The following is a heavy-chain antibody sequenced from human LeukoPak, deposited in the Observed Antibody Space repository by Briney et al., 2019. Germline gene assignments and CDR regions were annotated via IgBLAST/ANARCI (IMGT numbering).Heavy chain of an antibody. Sequence: SETLSLTCTVSGGSISSSSYYWGWIRQPPGKGLEWIGYIYHSGSTYYNPSLKSRVTISVDRSKNQFSLKLSSVTAADTAVYYCARSPYYYDSRNDAFDIWGQGAMVTVSS. CDR1: GGSISSSSYY. CDR3: ARSPYYYDSRNDAFDI. J-gene: IGHJ3*02. V-gene: IGHV4-30-2*01. CDR2: IYHSGST. D-gene: IGHD3-22*01.